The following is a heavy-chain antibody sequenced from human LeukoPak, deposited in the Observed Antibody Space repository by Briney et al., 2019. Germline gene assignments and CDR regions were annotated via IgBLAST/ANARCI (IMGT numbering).Heavy chain of an antibody. J-gene: IGHJ4*02. CDR1: GYTFTSYA. CDR2: INAGNGNT. CDR3: ARDAIDFWSGYPYYYFDY. Sequence: GASVKVSCKASGYTFTSYAMHWVRQAPGQRLEWMGWINAGNGNTKYSQEFQGRVTITRDTSASTAYMELSSLRSEDMAVYYCARDAIDFWSGYPYYYFDYWGQGTLVTVSS. V-gene: IGHV1-3*03. D-gene: IGHD3-3*01.